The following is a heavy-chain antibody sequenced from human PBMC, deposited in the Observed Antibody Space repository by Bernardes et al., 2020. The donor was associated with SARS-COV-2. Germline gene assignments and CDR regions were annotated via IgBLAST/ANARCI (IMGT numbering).Heavy chain of an antibody. CDR2: IKQDGSEK. CDR1: GFTVSSYW. Sequence: GRSLTLSCAASGFTVSSYWMSWVRQAPGKGLEWVANIKQDGSEKYYVDSVKGRFTISRDNAKNSLYLQMNSLRAEDTAVYYCARDPTVAGSDYWGQGTLVTVSS. J-gene: IGHJ4*02. D-gene: IGHD6-19*01. V-gene: IGHV3-7*04. CDR3: ARDPTVAGSDY.